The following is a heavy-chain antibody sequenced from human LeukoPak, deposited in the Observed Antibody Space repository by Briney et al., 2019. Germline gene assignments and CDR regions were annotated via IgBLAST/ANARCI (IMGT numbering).Heavy chain of an antibody. J-gene: IGHJ6*02. V-gene: IGHV4-59*01. Sequence: SETLSLTCTVSGGPISSYYWSWIRQPPGKGLEWIGYIYYSGSTNYNPSLKSRVTISVDTSKNQFSLKLSSVTAADTAVYYCARRIAARRSGYYYYGMDVWGQGTTVTVSS. CDR2: IYYSGST. CDR3: ARRIAARRSGYYYYGMDV. D-gene: IGHD6-6*01. CDR1: GGPISSYY.